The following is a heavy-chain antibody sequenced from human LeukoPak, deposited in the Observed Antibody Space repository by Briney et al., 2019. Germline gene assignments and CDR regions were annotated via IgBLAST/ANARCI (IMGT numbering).Heavy chain of an antibody. V-gene: IGHV1-2*06. CDR3: ARETGYSYGLSLDY. D-gene: IGHD5-18*01. CDR1: GYTFTGYY. J-gene: IGHJ4*02. CDR2: INPNSGGT. Sequence: ASVKVSCKASGYTFTGYYMHWVRQAPGQGLEWMGRINPNSGGTNYAQKLQGRVTMTTDTSTSTAYMELRSLRSDDTAVYYCARETGYSYGLSLDYWGQGTLVTVSS.